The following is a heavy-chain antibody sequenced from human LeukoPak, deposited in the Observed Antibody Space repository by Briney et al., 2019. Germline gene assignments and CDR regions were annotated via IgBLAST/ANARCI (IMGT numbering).Heavy chain of an antibody. CDR3: AKHPLATSRAPRFDP. Sequence: GGSLILSCAASGFTFSSYAMSWVRQAPGMVLEWVSVISVIGDTSYYADSVKGRFTISRDNSGTMLFLQMNRLRADDTAVFYCAKHPLATSRAPRFDPWGQGTLVTVSS. CDR1: GFTFSSYA. J-gene: IGHJ5*02. CDR2: ISVIGDTS. D-gene: IGHD3-3*02. V-gene: IGHV3-23*01.